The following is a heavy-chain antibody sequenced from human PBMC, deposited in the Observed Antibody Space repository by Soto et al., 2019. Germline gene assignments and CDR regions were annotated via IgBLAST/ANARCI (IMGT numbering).Heavy chain of an antibody. Sequence: PGGSLRLSCAAAGGTGDAYSISWVRQAPGKGLEWVSYISSSSGSIFYADSVRGRFTISRDNSKNTLYLQMNSLRAEDTAVYYCARDGIADYRGQGTLVTVSS. CDR3: ARDGIADY. D-gene: IGHD1-20*01. J-gene: IGHJ4*02. CDR2: ISSSSGSI. CDR1: GGTGDAYS. V-gene: IGHV3-48*01.